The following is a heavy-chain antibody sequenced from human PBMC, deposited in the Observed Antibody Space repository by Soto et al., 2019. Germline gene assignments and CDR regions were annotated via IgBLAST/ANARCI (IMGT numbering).Heavy chain of an antibody. CDR2: ISSSSSYI. V-gene: IGHV3-21*01. CDR1: GFTFNSYS. J-gene: IGHJ6*02. Sequence: GGSLRLSCAASGFTFNSYSMNWVRQAPGKGLEWVSSISSSSSYIYYADSVKGRFTISRDNAKNSLYLQMNSLRAEDTAVYYCARGAGGGEGEGMDVWGQGTTVTVSS. D-gene: IGHD3-16*01. CDR3: ARGAGGGEGEGMDV.